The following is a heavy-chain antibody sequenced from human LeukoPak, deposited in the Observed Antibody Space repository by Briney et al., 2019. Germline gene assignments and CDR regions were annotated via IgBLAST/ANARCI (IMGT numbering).Heavy chain of an antibody. CDR2: INHSGST. Sequence: SETLSLTCAVYGGPFSGYYWSWIRQPPGKGLEWIGEINHSGSTNYNPSLKSRVTISVDTSKNQFSLKLSSVTAADTAVYYCARVARQGYYFDYWGQGTLVTVSS. V-gene: IGHV4-34*01. J-gene: IGHJ4*02. CDR1: GGPFSGYY. CDR3: ARVARQGYYFDY.